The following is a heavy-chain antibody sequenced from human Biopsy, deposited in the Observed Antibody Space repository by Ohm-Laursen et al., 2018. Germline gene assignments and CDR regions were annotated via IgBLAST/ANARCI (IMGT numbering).Heavy chain of an antibody. Sequence: SDTLSLTCTVSGGSITSHYWSWIRPPPGKGLVWIGYIYYSGITNYNPSLKSRVTISVDTSKNQFSLRLNSVTAADTAEDYCARATNGTGWPYYGGYGMEVWGQGTTVTVSS. J-gene: IGHJ6*02. CDR2: IYYSGIT. CDR3: ARATNGTGWPYYGGYGMEV. V-gene: IGHV4-59*11. CDR1: GGSITSHY. D-gene: IGHD1-26*01.